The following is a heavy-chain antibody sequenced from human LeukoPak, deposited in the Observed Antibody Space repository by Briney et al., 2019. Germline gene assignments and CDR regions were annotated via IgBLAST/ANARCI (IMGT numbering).Heavy chain of an antibody. J-gene: IGHJ4*02. V-gene: IGHV4-4*07. D-gene: IGHD1-1*01. CDR2: IYPSGST. CDR1: GGSINTYF. Sequence: SETLSLTCTVSGGSINTYFWTWIRQPVGKGLQWIGRIYPSGSTNYSPSLKSRLTMSVDTSNNQFSLKLSSVTAADTAVYYCARDRYGGIIDSWGQGTLVSVSS. CDR3: ARDRYGGIIDS.